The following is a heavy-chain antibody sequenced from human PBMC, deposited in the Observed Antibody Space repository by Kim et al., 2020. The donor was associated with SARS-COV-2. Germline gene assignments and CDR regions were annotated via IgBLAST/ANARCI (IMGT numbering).Heavy chain of an antibody. CDR1: GYSFTSYW. J-gene: IGHJ5*02. CDR3: AIQHSSSWYAYNWFDP. V-gene: IGHV5-51*01. Sequence: GESLKISCKGSGYSFTSYWIGWVRQMPGKGLEWMGIIYPGDSDTRYSPSFQGQVTISADKSISTAYLQWSSLKASDTAMYYCAIQHSSSWYAYNWFDPWGQGTLVTVSS. CDR2: IYPGDSDT. D-gene: IGHD6-13*01.